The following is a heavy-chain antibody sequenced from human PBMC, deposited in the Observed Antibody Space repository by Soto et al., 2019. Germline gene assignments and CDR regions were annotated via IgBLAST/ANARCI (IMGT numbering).Heavy chain of an antibody. D-gene: IGHD6-13*01. CDR2: ISGSGGSS. Sequence: LRLSCAASGFAFSTYAMTWVRQAPGKGLEWVSVISGSGGSSYYAASVKGRFTISRDNSKNTLYLQMNGLRAEDTALYYCAKVTKRAAAGRYEYYKYGMDVWGQGTTVTVSS. V-gene: IGHV3-23*01. CDR3: AKVTKRAAAGRYEYYKYGMDV. CDR1: GFAFSTYA. J-gene: IGHJ6*02.